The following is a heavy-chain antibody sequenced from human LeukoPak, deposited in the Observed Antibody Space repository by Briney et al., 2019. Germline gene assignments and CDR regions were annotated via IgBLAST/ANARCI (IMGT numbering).Heavy chain of an antibody. J-gene: IGHJ3*02. CDR3: ARPLDTAMVADAFDI. CDR2: ISSSSSYR. D-gene: IGHD5-18*01. CDR1: GFSFSSYS. Sequence: GGSLRLSCTASGFSFSSYSMNWVRQAPGKGLEWVSSISSSSSYRYYADSVKGRFTISRDNAKNSLYLQMNSLRAEDTAVYYCARPLDTAMVADAFDIWGQGTMVTVSS. V-gene: IGHV3-21*01.